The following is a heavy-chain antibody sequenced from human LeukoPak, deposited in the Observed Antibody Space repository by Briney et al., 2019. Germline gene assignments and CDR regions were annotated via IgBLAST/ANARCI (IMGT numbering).Heavy chain of an antibody. J-gene: IGHJ4*02. CDR2: IYYSGST. V-gene: IGHV4-59*11. Sequence: SETLSLTCTVSGGSISSHYWSWIRQPPGKGLEWIGYIYYSGSTNYNPSLKSRVTISVDTSKNQFSLKLSSVTAADTAVYYCARDTRDYGDYVFDYRGQGTLVTVSS. D-gene: IGHD4-17*01. CDR3: ARDTRDYGDYVFDY. CDR1: GGSISSHY.